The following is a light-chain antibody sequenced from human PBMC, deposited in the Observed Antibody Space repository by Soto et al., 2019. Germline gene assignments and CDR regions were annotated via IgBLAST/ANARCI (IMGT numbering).Light chain of an antibody. CDR2: SNI. CDR1: SSNIGSNY. Sequence: QSVLTQPPSAFGTAGQRVTISCSGSSSNIGSNYVYWYQQLPGMAPKLLIYSNIHRPSGVPDRFSGSKSGTSASLAISGLRSEDEADYYCAAWDDSLSRAVFGGGTQLTVL. CDR3: AAWDDSLSRAV. J-gene: IGLJ7*01. V-gene: IGLV1-47*02.